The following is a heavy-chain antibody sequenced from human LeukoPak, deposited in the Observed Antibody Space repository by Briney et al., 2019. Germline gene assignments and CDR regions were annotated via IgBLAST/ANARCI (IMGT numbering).Heavy chain of an antibody. CDR1: GGSINSGGYY. D-gene: IGHD3-3*01. V-gene: IGHV4-31*03. CDR3: AREYDQYYFDY. Sequence: TLSLTCTVSGGSINSGGYYWTWIRQHPGEGLEWIGYIYYSGSTYYNPSLKSRVTISLDTSKNPISLKLSSVTAADTAVYYCAREYDQYYFDYWGQGTLVTVSS. CDR2: IYYSGST. J-gene: IGHJ4*02.